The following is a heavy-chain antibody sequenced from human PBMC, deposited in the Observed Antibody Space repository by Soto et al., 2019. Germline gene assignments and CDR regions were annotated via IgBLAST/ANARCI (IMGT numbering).Heavy chain of an antibody. CDR1: GYTFTSYG. CDR2: ISAYNGNT. D-gene: IGHD1-26*01. Sequence: QVQLVQSGAEVKKPGASVKVSCKASGYTFTSYGISWVRQAPGQGLEWMGWISAYNGNTNYAQKLQGRVTMTTDTSTRTAYMELRSLRSDDTAVYYCARDLGVVGATTSYFGMDVWGQGTTVTVSS. V-gene: IGHV1-18*01. CDR3: ARDLGVVGATTSYFGMDV. J-gene: IGHJ6*02.